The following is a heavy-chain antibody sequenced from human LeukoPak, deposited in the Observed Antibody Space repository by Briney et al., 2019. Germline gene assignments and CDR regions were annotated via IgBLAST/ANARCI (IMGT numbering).Heavy chain of an antibody. Sequence: GGSLRLSCAASGFTVSSNHMSWVRQAPGKGLEWVSVIYSGGSTYYADSVKGRFTISRDNSKNTLYLQMNSLRAEDAAVYYCASHSSSWYGFDYWGQGTLVTVSS. D-gene: IGHD6-13*01. CDR2: IYSGGST. CDR1: GFTVSSNH. J-gene: IGHJ4*02. V-gene: IGHV3-53*01. CDR3: ASHSSSWYGFDY.